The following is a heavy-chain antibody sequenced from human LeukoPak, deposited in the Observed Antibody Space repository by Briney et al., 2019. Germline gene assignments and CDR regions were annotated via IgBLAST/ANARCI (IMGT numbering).Heavy chain of an antibody. CDR3: ASGPIGYSGYEYGMDV. J-gene: IGHJ6*02. Sequence: SVKVSCKASGGTFSSYAVSWVRQAPGQGLEWMGGIIPIFGTANYAQKFQGRVTITADESTSTAYMELSSLRSEDTAVYYCASGPIGYSGYEYGMDVWGQGTTVTVSS. D-gene: IGHD5-12*01. V-gene: IGHV1-69*01. CDR2: IIPIFGTA. CDR1: GGTFSSYA.